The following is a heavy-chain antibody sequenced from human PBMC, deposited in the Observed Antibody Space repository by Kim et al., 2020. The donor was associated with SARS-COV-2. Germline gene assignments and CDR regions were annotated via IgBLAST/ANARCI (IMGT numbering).Heavy chain of an antibody. V-gene: IGHV3-23*01. Sequence: GGSLRLSCAASGFTFSSYAMSWVRQAPGKGLEWVSAISGSGGSTYYADSVKGRFTISRDNSKNTLYLQMNSLRAEDTAVYYCAKDSYYDILTGYWYFDYWGQGTLVTVSS. CDR3: AKDSYYDILTGYWYFDY. D-gene: IGHD3-9*01. J-gene: IGHJ4*02. CDR2: ISGSGGST. CDR1: GFTFSSYA.